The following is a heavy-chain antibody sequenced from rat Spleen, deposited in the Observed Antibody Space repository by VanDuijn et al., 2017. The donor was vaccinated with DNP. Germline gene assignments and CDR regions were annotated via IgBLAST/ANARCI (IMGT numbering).Heavy chain of an antibody. D-gene: IGHD1-2*01. CDR3: ARHSWGAYFDY. Sequence: EVQLVESGGGLVQPGNSLKLSCAASGFTFSDYAMACVRQSPKKGLEWVATIIYDGSSTYYRDSVKGRFTISRDNAKSTLYLQMDSLRSEDTATYYCARHSWGAYFDYWGQGVMVTVSS. J-gene: IGHJ2*01. CDR2: IIYDGSST. V-gene: IGHV5-17*01. CDR1: GFTFSDYA.